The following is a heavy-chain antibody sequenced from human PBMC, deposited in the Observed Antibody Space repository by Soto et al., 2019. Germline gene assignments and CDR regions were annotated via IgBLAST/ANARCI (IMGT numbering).Heavy chain of an antibody. J-gene: IGHJ4*02. Sequence: GGTLRLSCAASGFTFSSYSMNWVRQAPGKGLEWVSYISSSSSTIYYADSVKGRFTISRDNAKNSLYLQMNSLRDEDTAVYYCARQALTYYYDSSGYYLDYWGQGTLVTVSS. V-gene: IGHV3-48*02. CDR1: GFTFSSYS. CDR3: ARQALTYYYDSSGYYLDY. CDR2: ISSSSSTI. D-gene: IGHD3-22*01.